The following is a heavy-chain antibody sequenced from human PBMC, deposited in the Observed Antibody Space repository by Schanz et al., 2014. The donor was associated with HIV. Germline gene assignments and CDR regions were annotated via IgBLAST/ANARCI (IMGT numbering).Heavy chain of an antibody. J-gene: IGHJ6*02. CDR1: GFTFSSXS. CDR3: ARETSGFSTSWPPRYHYYGMDA. V-gene: IGHV3-21*01. Sequence: EVHLLESGGGLVQPGGSLRLSCAASGFTFSSXSMSWVRQAPGKALEWVSSINEGGDFRYYADSVRGRFTISRGNAKNSVFLQMNSLRVEDTAVYYCARETSGFSTSWPPRYHYYGMDAWGQGTTVTVSS. CDR2: INEGGDFR. D-gene: IGHD6-13*01.